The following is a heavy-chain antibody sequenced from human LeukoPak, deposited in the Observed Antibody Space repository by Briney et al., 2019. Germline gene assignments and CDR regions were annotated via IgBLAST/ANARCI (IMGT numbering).Heavy chain of an antibody. CDR3: ARKYYDFWSGYPFDY. Sequence: GESLKISCKGSGYSFTNYWIGWVRQMPGKGLEWMGIIYPGDSDTRYSPSFQGQVTISADKSISTAYLQWSSLKASDTAMYYCARKYYDFWSGYPFDYWGQGTLVTVSS. CDR1: GYSFTNYW. CDR2: IYPGDSDT. V-gene: IGHV5-51*01. D-gene: IGHD3-3*01. J-gene: IGHJ4*02.